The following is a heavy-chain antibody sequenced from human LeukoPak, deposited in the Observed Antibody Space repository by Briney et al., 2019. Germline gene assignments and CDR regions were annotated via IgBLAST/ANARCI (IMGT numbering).Heavy chain of an antibody. CDR1: GFTFSSYG. Sequence: GGSLRLSCAASGFTFSSYGMHWVRQAPGKGLEWVAVISYDGSNKYYADSVKGRFTISRDNSKNTLYLQMNSLRAEDTAVYYCAKDPQVGYYGSGSYPPWFDPWGQGTLVTVSS. V-gene: IGHV3-30*18. CDR2: ISYDGSNK. CDR3: AKDPQVGYYGSGSYPPWFDP. J-gene: IGHJ5*02. D-gene: IGHD3-10*01.